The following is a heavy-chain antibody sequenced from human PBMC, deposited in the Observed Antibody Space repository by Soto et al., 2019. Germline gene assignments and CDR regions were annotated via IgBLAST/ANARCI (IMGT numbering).Heavy chain of an antibody. CDR1: GGSITNSY. J-gene: IGHJ6*02. CDR3: SRECGRMYYDTWSGYDYGLDV. V-gene: IGHV4-59*01. Sequence: PSETLSLTCTVSGGSITNSYWSWIRQPPGKGLEWIGHISYRGRINYNPSLRSPGTISVDTSKNQFSLKLSSVTAADTAVYYCSRECGRMYYDTWSGYDYGLDVWGQGTTVTVSS. CDR2: ISYRGRI. D-gene: IGHD3-3*01.